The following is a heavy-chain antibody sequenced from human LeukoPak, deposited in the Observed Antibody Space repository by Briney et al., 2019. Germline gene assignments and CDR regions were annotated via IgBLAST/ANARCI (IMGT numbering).Heavy chain of an antibody. CDR1: GYTFTNYY. Sequence: ASVKVSCKASGYTFTNYYIHWVRQAPGQGLEWVGIINPSTPSTGYAQKFQGRVTVTRDTSTSTVHMELSGLRSEDTAVYYCARDQEGFDYWGQGTLVTVSS. J-gene: IGHJ4*02. CDR2: INPSTPST. V-gene: IGHV1-46*01. CDR3: ARDQEGFDY.